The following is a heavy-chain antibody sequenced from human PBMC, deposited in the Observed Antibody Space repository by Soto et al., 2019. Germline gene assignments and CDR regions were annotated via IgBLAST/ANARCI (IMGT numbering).Heavy chain of an antibody. J-gene: IGHJ4*02. V-gene: IGHV3-30*03. Sequence: GSLRLSCAASGFTFSSYGMHWVRQAPGKGLEWVAVISYDGSNKYYADSVKGRFTISRDNSKNTLYLQMNSLRAEDTAVYYCARRVPTVKWFDYWGQGTLVTVSS. D-gene: IGHD4-17*01. CDR3: ARRVPTVKWFDY. CDR2: ISYDGSNK. CDR1: GFTFSSYG.